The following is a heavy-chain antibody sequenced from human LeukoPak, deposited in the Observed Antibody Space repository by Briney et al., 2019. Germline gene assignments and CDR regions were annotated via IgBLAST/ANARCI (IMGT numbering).Heavy chain of an antibody. D-gene: IGHD4-17*01. CDR3: ARALDYAAW. V-gene: IGHV3-74*01. Sequence: GGSLRLSCAASGFTFSTYWMHWVRQAPGKGLVWVSRISSDESTTTYADSVKGRFTISRDNAKNTLYLQMNSLRAEDTAIYYCARALDYAAWWGQGTLVTVSS. J-gene: IGHJ4*02. CDR1: GFTFSTYW. CDR2: ISSDESTT.